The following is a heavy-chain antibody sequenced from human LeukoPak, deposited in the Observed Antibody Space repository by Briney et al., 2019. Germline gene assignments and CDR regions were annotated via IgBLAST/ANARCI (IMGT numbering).Heavy chain of an antibody. J-gene: IGHJ5*02. CDR2: INHSGST. CDR3: AIGRRSGIVVVPAARGGFDP. V-gene: IGHV4-34*01. CDR1: GGSFSGYY. D-gene: IGHD2-2*01. Sequence: SETLSLTCAVYGGSFSGYYWSWLRQPPGKGLEWIGEINHSGSTNYNPSLKSRVTISVDTSKNQFSLKLSSVTAADTAVYYCAIGRRSGIVVVPAARGGFDPWGQGTLVTVSS.